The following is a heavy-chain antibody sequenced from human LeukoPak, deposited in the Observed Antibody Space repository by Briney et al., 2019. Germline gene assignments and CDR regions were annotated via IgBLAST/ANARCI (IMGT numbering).Heavy chain of an antibody. CDR2: ISSSSSTI. CDR1: GFTFSSYS. V-gene: IGHV3-48*01. J-gene: IGHJ3*02. CDR3: ARGSPLGPGAFDI. D-gene: IGHD6-13*01. Sequence: PGGSLRLSCAASGFTFSSYSMNWVRQAPGKGLEWVSYISSSSSTIYYADSVKGRFTISRDNAKNSLYLQMNSLRAEDTAVYYCARGSPLGPGAFDIWGQGTMVTVSS.